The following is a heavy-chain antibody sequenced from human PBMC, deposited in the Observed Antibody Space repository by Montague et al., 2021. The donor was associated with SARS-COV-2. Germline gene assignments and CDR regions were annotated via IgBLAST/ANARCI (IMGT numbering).Heavy chain of an antibody. V-gene: IGHV4-39*01. Sequence: SETLSLTCLVSGGSISSSSFYWGWIRQPPGKRLEWIGSLFSGGNTYYNPSLGGRVSVSVDKSKNQFSLMVRSVTAADTAVYFCARDYGDYLDSWGQGFLVIVSS. CDR2: LFSGGNT. D-gene: IGHD4-17*01. J-gene: IGHJ4*02. CDR1: GGSISSSSFY. CDR3: ARDYGDYLDS.